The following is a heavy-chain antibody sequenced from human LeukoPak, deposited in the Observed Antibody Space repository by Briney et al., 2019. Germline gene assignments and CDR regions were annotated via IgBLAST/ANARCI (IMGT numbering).Heavy chain of an antibody. Sequence: ASVKVSCKASGYTFTSYYMHWVRQAPGQGLEWMGIINPSGGSTSYAQKFQGRVTMTRDMSTSTVYMELSSLRSEDTAVYYCARSRSYYDFWSGYPYFDYWGQGTLVTVSS. V-gene: IGHV1-46*01. CDR3: ARSRSYYDFWSGYPYFDY. CDR2: INPSGGST. D-gene: IGHD3-3*01. J-gene: IGHJ4*02. CDR1: GYTFTSYY.